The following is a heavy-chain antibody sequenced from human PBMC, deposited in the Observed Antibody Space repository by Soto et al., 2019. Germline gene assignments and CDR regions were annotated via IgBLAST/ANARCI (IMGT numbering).Heavy chain of an antibody. J-gene: IGHJ4*02. CDR3: AKEYGSTWIDH. CDR2: MSYDGTKQ. V-gene: IGHV3-30*18. D-gene: IGHD6-13*01. CDR1: GFTFSTYG. Sequence: PGGSLRLSCAASGFTFSTYGMHWVRQAPGKGLEWVAAMSYDGTKQYYVDSVKGRFTISRDNSRNTLSLQLNSLRDEDTAVYYCAKEYGSTWIDHWGQGTPVTVSS.